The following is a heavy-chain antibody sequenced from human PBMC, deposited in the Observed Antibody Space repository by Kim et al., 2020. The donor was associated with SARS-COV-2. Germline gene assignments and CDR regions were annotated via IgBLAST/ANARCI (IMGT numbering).Heavy chain of an antibody. V-gene: IGHV3-23*01. J-gene: IGHJ4*02. D-gene: IGHD6-19*01. Sequence: YSTESGKGRSTISRDHSKSTLFLQMNSLRADDTAIEYCAKDMSSGWFFDYWGQGTLVTVSS. CDR3: AKDMSSGWFFDY.